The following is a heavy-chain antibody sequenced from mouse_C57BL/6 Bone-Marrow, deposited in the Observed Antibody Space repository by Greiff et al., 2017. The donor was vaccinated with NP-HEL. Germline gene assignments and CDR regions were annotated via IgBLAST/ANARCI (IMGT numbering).Heavy chain of an antibody. CDR1: GYAFSSSW. D-gene: IGHD2-5*01. J-gene: IGHJ3*01. Sequence: VQLQQSGPELVKPGASVKISCKASGYAFSSSWMNWVKQRPGKGLEWIGRIYPGDGDTNYNGKFKGKATLTADKSSSTAYMQLSSLTSEDSAVYFCARRGAYYSNAWFAYWGQGTLVTVSA. CDR3: ARRGAYYSNAWFAY. CDR2: IYPGDGDT. V-gene: IGHV1-82*01.